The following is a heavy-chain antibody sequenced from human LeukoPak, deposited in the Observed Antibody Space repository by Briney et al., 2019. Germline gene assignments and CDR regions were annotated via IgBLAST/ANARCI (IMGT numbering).Heavy chain of an antibody. Sequence: KPSETLSLTCTVSGGSISSYYWSWIRQPPGKGLEWIGYIYYSGSTNYNPSLKSRATISVDTSKNQFSLKLSSVTAADTAVYYCASSTRGYYGYFQHWGQGTLVTVSS. J-gene: IGHJ1*01. CDR2: IYYSGST. V-gene: IGHV4-59*08. D-gene: IGHD3-3*01. CDR1: GGSISSYY. CDR3: ASSTRGYYGYFQH.